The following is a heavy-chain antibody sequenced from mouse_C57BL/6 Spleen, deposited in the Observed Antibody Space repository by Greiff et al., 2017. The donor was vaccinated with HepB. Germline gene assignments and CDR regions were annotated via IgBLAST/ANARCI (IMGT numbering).Heavy chain of an antibody. CDR2: IYPRDGST. CDR3: ARGAYYYGSFDY. J-gene: IGHJ2*01. D-gene: IGHD1-1*01. Sequence: VKVVESDAELVKPGASVKISCKVSGYTFTDHTIHWMKQRPEQGLEWIGYIYPRDGSTKYNEKFKGKATLTADKSSSTAYMQLNSLTSEDSAVYFCARGAYYYGSFDYWGQGTTLTVSS. V-gene: IGHV1-78*01. CDR1: GYTFTDHT.